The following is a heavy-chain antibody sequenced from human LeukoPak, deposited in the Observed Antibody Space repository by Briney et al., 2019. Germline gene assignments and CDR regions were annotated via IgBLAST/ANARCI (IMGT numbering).Heavy chain of an antibody. CDR1: GFTFSNYW. Sequence: GGSLRLSCAASGFTFSNYWMTWVRQAPGKGLEWVANIKHDGSEDYYLDSVKGRFTISRDNAKSSMWLQMNSLRAEDTAVYYCARDLYRIVVVPHYFDYWGQGTLVTVSS. V-gene: IGHV3-7*01. D-gene: IGHD3-22*01. J-gene: IGHJ4*02. CDR2: IKHDGSED. CDR3: ARDLYRIVVVPHYFDY.